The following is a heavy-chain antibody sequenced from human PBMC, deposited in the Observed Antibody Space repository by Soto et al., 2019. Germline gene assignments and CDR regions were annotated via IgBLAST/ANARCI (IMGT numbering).Heavy chain of an antibody. J-gene: IGHJ4*02. D-gene: IGHD5-18*01. Sequence: GGSLRLSCEASGFSFSSFAMNWVRQAPGRGLEWVSYISDDGASIYYADSLKGRFTISRDNAKNSLSLQMNNLRAEDTAVYYCARENSVQAWLHHFDHWGRGTLVTVSS. CDR2: ISDDGASI. CDR3: ARENSVQAWLHHFDH. CDR1: GFSFSSFA. V-gene: IGHV3-48*03.